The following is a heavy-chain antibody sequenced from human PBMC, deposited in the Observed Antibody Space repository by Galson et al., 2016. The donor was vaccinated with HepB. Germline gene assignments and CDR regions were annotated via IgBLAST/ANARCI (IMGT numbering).Heavy chain of an antibody. V-gene: IGHV2-5*02. CDR3: ARPSRDGYTFFGYFDY. D-gene: IGHD5-24*01. CDR1: GFSLNTSGVG. J-gene: IGHJ4*02. Sequence: PALVTPTQTLTLTCTFSGFSLNTSGVGVGWIRQPPGKALEWLALIYWDDDKRYNLSLKNRLTITKDTSKNQVVLTMTNMDPVDTATYYCARPSRDGYTFFGYFDYWGQGTLVTVSS. CDR2: IYWDDDK.